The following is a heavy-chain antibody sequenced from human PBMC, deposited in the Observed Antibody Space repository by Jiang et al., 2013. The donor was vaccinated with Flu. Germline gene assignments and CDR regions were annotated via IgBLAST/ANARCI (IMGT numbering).Heavy chain of an antibody. V-gene: IGHV4-39*01. Sequence: GSGLVKPSETLSVTCTVSGGSIRSETYYWGWIRQPPGRGLEWIGLVYYTGSTYYNPSLKNRVTISADTSKNQFSLRLSSATAADTAIYYCARRASGYDADDFGDYHFFDYWGRGTLVIVSS. CDR3: ARRASGYDADDFGDYHFFDY. CDR1: GGSIRSETYY. J-gene: IGHJ4*01. D-gene: IGHD4-17*01. CDR2: VYYTGST.